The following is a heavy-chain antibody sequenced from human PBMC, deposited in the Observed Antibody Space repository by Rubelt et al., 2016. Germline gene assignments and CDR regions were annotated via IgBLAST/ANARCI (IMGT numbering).Heavy chain of an antibody. J-gene: IGHJ5*02. CDR3: AREGVNYYDSNGISGWFDP. Sequence: EVQLVESGGGLVQPGGSLRLSCAASGFTFSNYWMHWVRQAPGKGLVWVSRIHNDGNTTNYADSVKGRFTISRDNAKKTLYQQMNSLGAEDTAVYYCAREGVNYYDSNGISGWFDPWGQGTLVTVSS. D-gene: IGHD3-22*01. CDR1: GFTFSNYW. V-gene: IGHV3-74*02. CDR2: IHNDGNTT.